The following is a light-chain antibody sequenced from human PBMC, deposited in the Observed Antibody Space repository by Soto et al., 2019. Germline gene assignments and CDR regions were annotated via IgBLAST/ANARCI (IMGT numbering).Light chain of an antibody. V-gene: IGLV2-8*01. CDR2: EVT. J-gene: IGLJ1*01. CDR3: TSYSGSNTPYV. CDR1: SSDVGGYNY. Sequence: QSVLTQPPSASGSPGQSVTISCTGTSSDVGGYNYVSWYQHHPGKAPKLMISEVTNRPSGVPDRFSGSKSGNTASLTVSGLQAEDEADYYCTSYSGSNTPYVFGTGTKLTV.